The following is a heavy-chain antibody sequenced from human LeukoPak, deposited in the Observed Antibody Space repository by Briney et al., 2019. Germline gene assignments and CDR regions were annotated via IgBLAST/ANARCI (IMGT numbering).Heavy chain of an antibody. Sequence: PGGSLRLSCAASGFTFSSYGMHWVRQAPGKGLERVAVIWYDGSNKYYADSVKGRFNISRDNSKNTLYLQMNSLRAEDTAVYYCARDPDTYYYYYYGMDVWGQGTTVTVSS. CDR1: GFTFSSYG. V-gene: IGHV3-33*01. J-gene: IGHJ6*02. CDR2: IWYDGSNK. D-gene: IGHD2-2*02. CDR3: ARDPDTYYYYYYGMDV.